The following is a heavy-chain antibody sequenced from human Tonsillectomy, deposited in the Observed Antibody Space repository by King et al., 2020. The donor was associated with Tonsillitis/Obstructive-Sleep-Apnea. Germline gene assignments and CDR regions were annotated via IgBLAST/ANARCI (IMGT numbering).Heavy chain of an antibody. CDR1: VYTFTSYY. V-gene: IGHV1-46*01. CDR3: ARTGPYSSSSRFDY. CDR2: INPSGGST. D-gene: IGHD6-6*01. Sequence: QLVQSGAEVKKPGASVKVSCKASVYTFTSYYMHWVRQAPGQGLEWMGMINPSGGSTSYAQKFQGRVTMTRGTSTSAVYMELSGLTSEDTAVYYCARTGPYSSSSRFDYWGRGTLVTVSS. J-gene: IGHJ4*02.